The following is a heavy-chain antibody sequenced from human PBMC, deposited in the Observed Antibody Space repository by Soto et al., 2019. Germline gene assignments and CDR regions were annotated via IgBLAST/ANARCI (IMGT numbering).Heavy chain of an antibody. CDR1: GYTFTGYY. J-gene: IGHJ6*02. CDR3: ARSSGGYSYNGMDV. CDR2: INPKSGDT. V-gene: IGHV1-2*02. Sequence: ASVKVSCKASGYTFTGYYIHWVRQAPGQGLEWMGWINPKSGDTKYAQKFQGRVTVTRDTSISTAYMELSRLRADDTAVYYCARSSGGYSYNGMDVWGQGTTVTVSS. D-gene: IGHD1-26*01.